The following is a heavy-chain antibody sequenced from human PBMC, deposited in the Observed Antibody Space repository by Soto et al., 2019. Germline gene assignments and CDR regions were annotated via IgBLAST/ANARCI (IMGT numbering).Heavy chain of an antibody. Sequence: QVQLVESGGGLVKPGGSLRLSCAASGFTFSDYYMSWIRQAPGKGLEWVSYISSSSSYTNYADSVKGRFTISRDNAKNSLYLQMNSLRAEDTAVYYCVRDGGDGYHPIYDYWGQGTLVTVSS. CDR2: ISSSSSYT. CDR1: GFTFSDYY. CDR3: VRDGGDGYHPIYDY. D-gene: IGHD3-16*01. J-gene: IGHJ4*02. V-gene: IGHV3-11*06.